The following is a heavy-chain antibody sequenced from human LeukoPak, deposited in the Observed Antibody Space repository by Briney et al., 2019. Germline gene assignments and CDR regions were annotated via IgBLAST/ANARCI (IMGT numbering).Heavy chain of an antibody. D-gene: IGHD3-9*01. CDR3: AKDHYGILTGTDY. J-gene: IGHJ4*02. Sequence: PGGSLRLSCAASGFTFDDYAMHWVRQAPGKGLEWVSGISWNSGSIGYADSVKGRFTISRDNAKNSLYLQMNSLRAEDTALYYCAKDHYGILTGTDYWGQGTLVTVSS. CDR2: ISWNSGSI. V-gene: IGHV3-9*01. CDR1: GFTFDDYA.